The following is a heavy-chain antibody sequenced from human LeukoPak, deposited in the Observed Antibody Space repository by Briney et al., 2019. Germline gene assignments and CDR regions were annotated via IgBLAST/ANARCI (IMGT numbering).Heavy chain of an antibody. J-gene: IGHJ4*02. Sequence: GGSLRLSCTASGFTFGDYAMSWVRQAPGKGLERVGFIRSKAYGGTTEYAASVKGRFTISRDDSKSIAYLQMNSLKTEDTAVYYCTRARSSGWYLGDFDYWGQGTLVTVSS. CDR2: IRSKAYGGTT. CDR3: TRARSSGWYLGDFDY. V-gene: IGHV3-49*04. CDR1: GFTFGDYA. D-gene: IGHD6-19*01.